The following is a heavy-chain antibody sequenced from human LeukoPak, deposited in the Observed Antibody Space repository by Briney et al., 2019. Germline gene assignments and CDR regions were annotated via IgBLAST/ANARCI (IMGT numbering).Heavy chain of an antibody. CDR2: ISYDGNNK. D-gene: IGHD3-22*01. Sequence: GSLRLSCAVSGFTFSTYGMHWVRQAPGKGLEWVAVISYDGNNKYYADSVKGRFTISRDNSKNTLYLQMNSLRAEDTAVYYCAKGVHPATVVARGLEGADYWGQGTLVTVSS. CDR3: AKGVHPATVVARGLEGADY. J-gene: IGHJ4*02. V-gene: IGHV3-30*18. CDR1: GFTFSTYG.